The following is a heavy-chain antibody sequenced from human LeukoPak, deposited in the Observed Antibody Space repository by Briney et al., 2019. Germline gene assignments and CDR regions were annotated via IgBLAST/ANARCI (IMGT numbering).Heavy chain of an antibody. Sequence: GASVKVSCKASGYTFTGYYIHWVRQAPGQGLEWMGRINPNSGGTNYAQKFQGRVTMTRDTSISTAYMELSRLRSDDTAVYYCAREPNDILTTYYVNAGLPNWGQGTLVTVSS. J-gene: IGHJ4*02. CDR3: AREPNDILTTYYVNAGLPN. CDR2: INPNSGGT. D-gene: IGHD3-9*01. CDR1: GYTFTGYY. V-gene: IGHV1-2*06.